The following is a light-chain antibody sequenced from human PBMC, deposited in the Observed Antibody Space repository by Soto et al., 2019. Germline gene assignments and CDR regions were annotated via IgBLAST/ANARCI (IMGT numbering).Light chain of an antibody. J-gene: IGKJ3*01. CDR1: QSVLYSSNNKNY. CDR2: GAS. Sequence: DIVMTQSPDSLPVSLGERATINCKSSQSVLYSSNNKNYLAWYQQKPGQPPKLLIYGASTRESGVPDRFSGSGSGTDFTLTISSLQAEDVAVYYCQQYYSTPPTFGPGTKVDIK. V-gene: IGKV4-1*01. CDR3: QQYYSTPPT.